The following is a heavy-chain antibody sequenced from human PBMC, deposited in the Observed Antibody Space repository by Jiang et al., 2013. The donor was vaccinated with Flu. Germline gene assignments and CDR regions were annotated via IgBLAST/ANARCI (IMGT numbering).Heavy chain of an antibody. V-gene: IGHV4-59*01. Sequence: TLSLTCTVSGGSISRYYWSWIRQPPGKGLEWIGYIYDSGSAYYNPSLKGRVTISLDMSKNQFSLKLSSLTAADTAVYYCARDYGAYCGGDCFDYWGQGTLVTVSS. J-gene: IGHJ4*02. CDR2: IYDSGSA. CDR1: GGSISRYY. D-gene: IGHD2-21*01. CDR3: ARDYGAYCGGDCFDY.